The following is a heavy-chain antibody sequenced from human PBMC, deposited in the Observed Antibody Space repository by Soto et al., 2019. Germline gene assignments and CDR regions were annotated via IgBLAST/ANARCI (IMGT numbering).Heavy chain of an antibody. J-gene: IGHJ4*02. CDR3: ARISSGWYDY. CDR1: GYTITELS. D-gene: IGHD6-19*01. Sequence: AASVKVSCKVSGYTITELSMHWVRQAPGKGLEWMGWITGHNGNTNYAQKLQGRVTMTTDTSTSTAYMEMRSLRSDDTAVYYCARISSGWYDYWGQGTLVTVSS. CDR2: ITGHNGNT. V-gene: IGHV1-18*01.